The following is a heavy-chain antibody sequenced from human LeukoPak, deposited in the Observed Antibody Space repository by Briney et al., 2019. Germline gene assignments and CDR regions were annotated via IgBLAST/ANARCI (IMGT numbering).Heavy chain of an antibody. J-gene: IGHJ1*01. V-gene: IGHV1-18*01. CDR1: GYTFKTFG. CDR2: ISTYNGNT. Sequence: ASVKVSCKASGYTFKTFGITRVRQAPGQGLEWMGWISTYNGNTNYEQKFQGRVTVTADTSANTAYMEMRSLRSDDTAVYYCATGFLQWLRILEHWGQGTLVTVSS. D-gene: IGHD3-3*01. CDR3: ATGFLQWLRILEH.